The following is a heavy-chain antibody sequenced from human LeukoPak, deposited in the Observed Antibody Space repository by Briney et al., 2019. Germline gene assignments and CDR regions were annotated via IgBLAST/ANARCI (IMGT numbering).Heavy chain of an antibody. CDR1: VGSVSSGSYY. CDR3: ACGYSSGWFDFDY. D-gene: IGHD6-19*01. V-gene: IGHV4-61*01. J-gene: IGHJ4*02. Sequence: SETLSLTCTVSVGSVSSGSYYRSWVRQPPGKGLEWIGYIYYSGSTNYNPSLKSRVTISVDTSKNQYSLKLSSVTAADTAVYYCACGYSSGWFDFDYWGQGTLVTVSS. CDR2: IYYSGST.